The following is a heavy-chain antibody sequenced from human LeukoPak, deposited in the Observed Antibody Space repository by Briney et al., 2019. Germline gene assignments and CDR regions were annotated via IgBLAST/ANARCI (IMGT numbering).Heavy chain of an antibody. CDR1: GASISSNNW. D-gene: IGHD5-18*01. V-gene: IGHV4-4*02. Sequence: PSETLSLTCAVSGASISSNNWWSWVRQPPGKGLEWIGEIYHSGSTNYNPSLKSRVTMSVDKSKNQFSLKLSSVTAADTAVYYCARSVGIQLGLRPFDNWAREPWSPSPQ. J-gene: IGHJ4*02. CDR3: ARSVGIQLGLRPFDN. CDR2: IYHSGST.